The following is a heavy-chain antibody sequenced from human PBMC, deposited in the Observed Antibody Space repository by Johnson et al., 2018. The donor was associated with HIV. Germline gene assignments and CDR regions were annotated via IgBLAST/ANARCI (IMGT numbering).Heavy chain of an antibody. CDR3: AKERVRDAFDI. V-gene: IGHV3-30*02. D-gene: IGHD3-10*01. CDR1: GFTFSDYD. CDR2: IRSDGSNI. Sequence: QVQLVESGGGVVQPGGSLRLSCAASGFTFSDYDMNWIRQAPGKGLEWVSFIRSDGSNIYYADSVKGRFTISRDNAKNTLYLQMNSLRAEDTAVYYCAKERVRDAFDIWGQGTMVTVSS. J-gene: IGHJ3*02.